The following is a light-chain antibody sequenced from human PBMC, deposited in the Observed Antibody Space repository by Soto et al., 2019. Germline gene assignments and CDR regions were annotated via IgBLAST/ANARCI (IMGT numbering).Light chain of an antibody. CDR3: QQLSEWPLT. CDR1: QAISSF. J-gene: IGKJ4*01. CDR2: AAS. Sequence: IQLTQSPSSLSASIGDRVTTSCRASQAISSFLAWYQLKPGKAPKLLIYAASTLQSGVPARFSGSGSGTDFTLTISSLQPEDFTTYYCQQLSEWPLTFGGGTKVEI. V-gene: IGKV1-9*01.